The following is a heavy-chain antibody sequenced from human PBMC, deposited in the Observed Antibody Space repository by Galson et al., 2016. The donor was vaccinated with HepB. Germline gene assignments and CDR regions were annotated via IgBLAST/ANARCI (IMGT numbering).Heavy chain of an antibody. Sequence: SLRLSCAASGFTFTNYWMNWVRQAPGKGLEWVGRIKSKVDGGAADYAAPVKGRFTISGDDSKNTLYLQMAGLKTEDTAVYYCTTVLSTASMSGWYDWGFDSWGQGTLVTVSS. D-gene: IGHD6-19*01. J-gene: IGHJ4*02. CDR2: IKSKVDGGAA. V-gene: IGHV3-15*07. CDR1: GFTFTNYW. CDR3: TTVLSTASMSGWYDWGFDS.